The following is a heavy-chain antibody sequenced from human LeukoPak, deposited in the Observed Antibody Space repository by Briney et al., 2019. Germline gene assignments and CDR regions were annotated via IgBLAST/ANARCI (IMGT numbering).Heavy chain of an antibody. V-gene: IGHV1-18*01. CDR2: ISAYNGNT. J-gene: IGHJ4*02. CDR3: ARDSGYSSGWYWGYFDY. D-gene: IGHD6-19*01. CDR1: GYTFINYG. Sequence: ASVKVSCKASGYTFINYGISWVRQAPGQGLEWMAWISAYNGNTNYAQKLQGRVTMITDTSTSTAYMELRSLRSDDTAVYYCARDSGYSSGWYWGYFDYWGQGTLVTVSS.